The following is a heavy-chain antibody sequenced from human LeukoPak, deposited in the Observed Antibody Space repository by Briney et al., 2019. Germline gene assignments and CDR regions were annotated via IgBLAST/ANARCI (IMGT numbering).Heavy chain of an antibody. D-gene: IGHD3-16*01. V-gene: IGHV3-11*06. Sequence: GGSLRLSCAASGFTFSDYYMSWIRQAPGKWRGWVSYISSSSSYTNYADSVKGRFTISRDNAKNSLYLQMNSLRAEDTAVYYCARASPYASYDYWGQGTLVTVSS. CDR1: GFTFSDYY. J-gene: IGHJ4*02. CDR3: ARASPYASYDY. CDR2: ISSSSSYT.